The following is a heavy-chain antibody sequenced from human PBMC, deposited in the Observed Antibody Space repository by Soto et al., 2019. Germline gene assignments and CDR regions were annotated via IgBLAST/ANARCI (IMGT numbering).Heavy chain of an antibody. Sequence: SETLSLTCAVYGGSFSGYYWSWIRQPPGKGLEWIGEINHSGSTNYNPSLKSRVTISVDTSKNQFSLKLSSVTAADTAVHYCARGRSSTIFGVVTPLYVYYYYMDVWGKGTTVTVSS. D-gene: IGHD3-3*01. J-gene: IGHJ6*03. CDR3: ARGRSSTIFGVVTPLYVYYYYMDV. CDR1: GGSFSGYY. CDR2: INHSGST. V-gene: IGHV4-34*01.